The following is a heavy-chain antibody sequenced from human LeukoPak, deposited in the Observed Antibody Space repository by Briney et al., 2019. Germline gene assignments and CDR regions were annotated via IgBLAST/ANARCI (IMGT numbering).Heavy chain of an antibody. CDR3: AREGGGGYYGSGSYIDY. V-gene: IGHV4-61*01. J-gene: IGHJ4*02. CDR1: GGSVSSGSYY. D-gene: IGHD3-10*01. Sequence: SETLSLTCTVSGGSVSSGSYYWSWIRQPPGKGLDWIGYIYYSGSTNYNPSLKSRVTISVDTSKNQFSLKLSSVTAADTAVYYCAREGGGGYYGSGSYIDYWGQGTLVTVSS. CDR2: IYYSGST.